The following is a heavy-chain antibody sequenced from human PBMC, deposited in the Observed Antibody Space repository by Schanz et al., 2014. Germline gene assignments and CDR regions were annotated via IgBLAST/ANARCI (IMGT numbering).Heavy chain of an antibody. CDR3: ARDNGRIPAANSFDY. D-gene: IGHD2-2*01. J-gene: IGHJ4*02. Sequence: QILLVQPGPEVKKPGASVTVSCKASGYDFHIYAYSWVRQAPGQGPEWIGWISGYTGDTKYAQKFQHRVNMTTDRTTSTVYMEMRSLRVDDTAVYFCARDNGRIPAANSFDYWGQGTRVTVSS. CDR2: ISGYTGDT. CDR1: GYDFHIYA. V-gene: IGHV1-18*01.